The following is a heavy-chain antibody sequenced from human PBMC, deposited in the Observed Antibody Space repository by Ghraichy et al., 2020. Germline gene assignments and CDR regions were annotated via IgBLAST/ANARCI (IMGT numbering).Heavy chain of an antibody. CDR2: INPSGGST. CDR1: GYIFTSNY. Sequence: ASVKVSCKTSGYIFTSNYIHWVRQAPGQGLEWVAVINPSGGSTSYAQRLRGRVTVTRDTSTRTVYMDLSSLRSEDTAVYYCARVSGFSNSSADSDYWGHGTLVTVSS. D-gene: IGHD3-22*01. V-gene: IGHV1-46*04. CDR3: ARVSGFSNSSADSDY. J-gene: IGHJ4*01.